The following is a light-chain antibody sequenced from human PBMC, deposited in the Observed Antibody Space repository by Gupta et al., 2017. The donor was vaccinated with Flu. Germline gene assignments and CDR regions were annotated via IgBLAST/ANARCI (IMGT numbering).Light chain of an antibody. CDR2: KIS. J-gene: IGKJ2*02. V-gene: IGKV2-24*01. CDR1: QSRLHGDGNTY. Sequence: DIVMTQTPLSSPVALGQPASISCRSSQSRLHGDGNTYLNWIQQRPGQPPRLLIYKISHRGSGVLDRISGSRAGAXFRLQIXRGEAEDVGVYYCRQEEQSPCIFGXGTKLEIK. CDR3: RQEEQSPCI.